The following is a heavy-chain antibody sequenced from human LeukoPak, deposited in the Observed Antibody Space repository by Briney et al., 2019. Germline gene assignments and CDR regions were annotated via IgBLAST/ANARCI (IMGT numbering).Heavy chain of an antibody. CDR2: ISYDGSNK. CDR3: AKDYYGSDYYFDY. D-gene: IGHD3-10*01. CDR1: GFTFSSYA. V-gene: IGHV3-30-3*01. Sequence: GRSLRLSCAASGFTFSSYAMHWVRQAPGKGLGWGAVISYDGSNKYYADSVKGRFTISRDNSKNTLYLQMNSLRAEDTAVYYCAKDYYGSDYYFDYWGQGTLVTVSS. J-gene: IGHJ4*02.